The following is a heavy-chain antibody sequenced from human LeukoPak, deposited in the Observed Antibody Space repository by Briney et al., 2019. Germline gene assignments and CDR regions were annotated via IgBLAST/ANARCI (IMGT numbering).Heavy chain of an antibody. CDR1: AFXFTIYD. CDR3: ARDLKFTSVYYYGMDV. CDR2: ISSSSSVI. J-gene: IGHJ6*02. V-gene: IGHV3-48*02. D-gene: IGHD3-10*01. Sequence: GGSLRLSCAASAFXFTIYDINWVRQAPGKGLEWVSYISSSSSVIHYTDSVKGRFTISRDNAKNSLYLQMNSLRDEDTAVYYCARDLKFTSVYYYGMDVWGQGSTVTVSS.